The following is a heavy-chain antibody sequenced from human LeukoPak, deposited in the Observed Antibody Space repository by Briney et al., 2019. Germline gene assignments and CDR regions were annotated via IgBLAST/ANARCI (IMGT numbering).Heavy chain of an antibody. D-gene: IGHD3-22*01. CDR2: INSGGSTT. J-gene: IGHJ4*02. Sequence: PGGSLRLSCAASGFTFSSYWMHWVRQAPGKGLVWVSRINSGGSTTSYADSVKGRFTISRDNAKNTLYLQMSSLRAEDTAVYYCARVSDSSGYYGTYYFDYWGQGTLVTVSS. CDR1: GFTFSSYW. CDR3: ARVSDSSGYYGTYYFDY. V-gene: IGHV3-74*01.